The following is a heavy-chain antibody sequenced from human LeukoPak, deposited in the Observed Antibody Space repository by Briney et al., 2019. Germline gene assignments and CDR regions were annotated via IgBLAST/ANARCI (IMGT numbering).Heavy chain of an antibody. V-gene: IGHV1-46*01. CDR2: INPSGGTT. J-gene: IGHJ3*02. CDR1: GYTFTSYS. Sequence: ASVKVSCKASGYTFTSYSLNWVRQAPGQGLEWMGTINPSGGTTNYAQKFQGRISMTRDTSTSTVYMELSSLRSDDTAAYYCARELISGDWTWDIWGQGTMVTVSS. D-gene: IGHD2-21*02. CDR3: ARELISGDWTWDI.